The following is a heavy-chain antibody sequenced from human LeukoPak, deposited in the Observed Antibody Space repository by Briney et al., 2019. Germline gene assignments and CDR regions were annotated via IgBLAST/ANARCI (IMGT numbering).Heavy chain of an antibody. CDR1: GGSISSSSYY. V-gene: IGHV4-39*01. Sequence: NPSETLSLTCTVSGGSISSSSYYWGWIRQPPGKGLEWIGSIYYSGSTYYNPSLKSRVTISVDTSKNQFSLKLSSVTAADTAVYYCATSKLQLFPFDYWGQGTLVTVSS. J-gene: IGHJ4*02. D-gene: IGHD3-10*01. CDR3: ATSKLQLFPFDY. CDR2: IYYSGST.